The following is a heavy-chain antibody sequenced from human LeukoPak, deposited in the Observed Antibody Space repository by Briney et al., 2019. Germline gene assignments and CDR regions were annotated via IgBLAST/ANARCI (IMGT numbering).Heavy chain of an antibody. CDR3: ARDSLRYFDWSPYNWFDP. Sequence: PGGSLRLSCAASGFTFSSYSMNWVRQAPGKGLEWVSSISSSSSYIYYADSVKGRFTISRDNAKNSLYLQMNSLRAEDTAVYYCARDSLRYFDWSPYNWFDPWGQGTLVTVSS. J-gene: IGHJ5*02. D-gene: IGHD3-9*01. CDR1: GFTFSSYS. V-gene: IGHV3-21*01. CDR2: ISSSSSYI.